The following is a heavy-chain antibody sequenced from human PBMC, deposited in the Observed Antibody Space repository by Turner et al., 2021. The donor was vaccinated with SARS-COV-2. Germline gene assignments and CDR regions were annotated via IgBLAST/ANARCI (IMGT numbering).Heavy chain of an antibody. Sequence: QLQLQESGPGLVKPSETLSLTCTVSGGSISSSSYYWGWIRQPPGKGLEWIGSINYSGTTYYNPSLKSRVNISVDTSKNQFSLKLSSVTAADTAVYYCAGEVVVLTTTHYGMDVWGQGTTVTVSS. CDR1: GGSISSSSYY. CDR2: INYSGTT. V-gene: IGHV4-39*01. CDR3: AGEVVVLTTTHYGMDV. D-gene: IGHD1-26*01. J-gene: IGHJ6*02.